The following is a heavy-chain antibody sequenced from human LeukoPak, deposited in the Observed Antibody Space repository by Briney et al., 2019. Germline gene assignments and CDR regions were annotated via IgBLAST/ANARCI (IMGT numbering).Heavy chain of an antibody. J-gene: IGHJ3*02. CDR1: GGSISSYY. CDR3: ARHAQVPATEDAFDI. Sequence: SENLSLACTVSGGSISSYYWSWIRQPPGKGLEWIGYIYTSGSTNYNPSLKSRVTISVDTSKNQFSLKLSSVAAADTAVYYCARHAQVPATEDAFDIWGQGTMVTVSS. CDR2: IYTSGST. V-gene: IGHV4-4*09. D-gene: IGHD2-2*01.